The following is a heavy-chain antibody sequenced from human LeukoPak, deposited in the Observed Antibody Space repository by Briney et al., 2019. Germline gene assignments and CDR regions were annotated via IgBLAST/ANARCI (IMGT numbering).Heavy chain of an antibody. V-gene: IGHV3-23*01. CDR2: ISGSGGST. J-gene: IGHJ3*02. Sequence: GGSLRLSCAASGFTFSSYAMSWVRQAPGKGLEWVSAISGSGGSTYYADSVKGRFTISRDNSKNTLYLQMNSLRAEDTAVYYCAKDGYDILTGGDAFDIWGQGTTVTVSS. D-gene: IGHD3-9*01. CDR3: AKDGYDILTGGDAFDI. CDR1: GFTFSSYA.